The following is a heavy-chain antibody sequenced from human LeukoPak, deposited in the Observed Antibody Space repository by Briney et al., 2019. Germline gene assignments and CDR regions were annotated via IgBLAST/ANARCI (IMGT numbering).Heavy chain of an antibody. CDR1: GYTFTSYW. D-gene: IGHD6-19*01. J-gene: IGHJ6*02. V-gene: IGHV5-51*01. CDR3: ARHGVGAVSEPRYYYGMDV. CDR2: IYSSDSDS. Sequence: GESLKTSCKVSGYTFTSYWIAWVRQMPGKGRGWVWVIYSSDSDSRYTTSFHAQVTISAEKSISTAYLQWSSLRASDTAMSYCARHGVGAVSEPRYYYGMDVWGQGTPVTVSS.